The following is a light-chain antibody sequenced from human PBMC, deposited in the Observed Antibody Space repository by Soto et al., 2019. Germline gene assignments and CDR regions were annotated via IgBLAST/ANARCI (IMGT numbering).Light chain of an antibody. Sequence: EIVLTQSPGTLSLSPGERATLSCRASQSISSSYLDWYQQKPGQAPRPLIYGASSRATGIPDRFSGSGSGTDFTLTISRLEPEDFAVYYCQQFGTSPYTFGQGTKLEIK. CDR1: QSISSSY. V-gene: IGKV3-20*01. J-gene: IGKJ2*01. CDR2: GAS. CDR3: QQFGTSPYT.